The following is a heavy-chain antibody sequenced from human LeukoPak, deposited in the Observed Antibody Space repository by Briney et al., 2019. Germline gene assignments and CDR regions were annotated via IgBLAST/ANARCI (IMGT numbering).Heavy chain of an antibody. CDR3: TKGYCSGSSCYPQFDP. Sequence: GGSLKLSCAASGFTFSGSAVHWVRQASGKGLEWVGRIRSKADSYATAYAASVKGRFTISRDDSKNTAYLQMNSLKTEDTAVYYCTKGYCSGSSCYPQFDPWGQGTLVTVFS. D-gene: IGHD2-2*01. CDR1: GFTFSGSA. CDR2: IRSKADSYAT. V-gene: IGHV3-73*01. J-gene: IGHJ5*02.